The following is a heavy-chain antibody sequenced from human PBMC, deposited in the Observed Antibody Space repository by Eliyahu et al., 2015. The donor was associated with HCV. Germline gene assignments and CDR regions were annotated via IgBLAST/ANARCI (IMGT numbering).Heavy chain of an antibody. CDR2: ISSSSSYI. Sequence: EVQLVESGGGLVKPGGSLRLSCAASGFXFSSYXXNWVRQAPGKGLEWVSSISSSSSYIYYADSVKGRFTISRDNAKNSLYLQMNSLRAEDTAVYYCARDGLAGWFDRWGQGTLVTVSS. V-gene: IGHV3-21*01. CDR1: GFXFSSYX. CDR3: ARDGLAGWFDR. J-gene: IGHJ5*02.